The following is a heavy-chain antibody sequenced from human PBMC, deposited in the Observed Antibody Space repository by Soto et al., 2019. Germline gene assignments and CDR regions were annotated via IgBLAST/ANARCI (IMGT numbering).Heavy chain of an antibody. Sequence: SETLSLTCAVSGGSISRGGYSWCWIRQPPGKSMEWIGYIYHSGSTYYNPSLKSRVTISVDRSKNQFSLKVKSMTATDTAVYYCVRNASVTDPRDGKKYDFFDYWGLGTLVTVSS. V-gene: IGHV4-30-2*01. CDR3: VRNASVTDPRDGKKYDFFDY. J-gene: IGHJ4*02. D-gene: IGHD3-3*01. CDR1: GGSISRGGYS. CDR2: IYHSGST.